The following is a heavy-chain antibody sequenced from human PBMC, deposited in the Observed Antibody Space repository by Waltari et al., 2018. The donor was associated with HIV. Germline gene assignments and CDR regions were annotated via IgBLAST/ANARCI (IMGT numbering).Heavy chain of an antibody. D-gene: IGHD3-3*01. CDR1: GYNFATFD. J-gene: IGHJ4*02. CDR3: VTSRPGAVFGDF. Sequence: QAQLVQSGAEVRKPGASVKVSCKASGYNFATFDINWVRRAPGQGREWMGWMSINSGNAGYGQRFKGRVTLTRDTSIDTAYMELHSLTPQDTAVYYCVTSRPGAVFGDFWGQGTPVMVSS. CDR2: MSINSGNA. V-gene: IGHV1-8*01.